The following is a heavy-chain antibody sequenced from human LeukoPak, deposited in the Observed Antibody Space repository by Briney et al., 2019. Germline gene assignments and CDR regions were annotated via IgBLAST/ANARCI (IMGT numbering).Heavy chain of an antibody. J-gene: IGHJ4*02. CDR2: LSGYNGNT. CDR1: GYTFTSYG. CDR3: ATDSGYSASEGFDY. Sequence: ASVKVSCKASGYTFTSYGISWVRQAPGQGLEWMGWLSGYNGNTNYAQNLQGRVTMTTDTSTSTAYMELRSLGSADTAVYYCATDSGYSASEGFDYWGQGTLVTVSS. V-gene: IGHV1-18*01. D-gene: IGHD5-12*01.